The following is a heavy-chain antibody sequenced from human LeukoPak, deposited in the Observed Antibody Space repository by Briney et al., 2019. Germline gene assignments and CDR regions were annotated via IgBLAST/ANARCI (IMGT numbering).Heavy chain of an antibody. J-gene: IGHJ4*02. CDR3: ARVRGSSGYYQDLGY. CDR1: GYTFTSYY. CDR2: INPSGGST. D-gene: IGHD3-22*01. V-gene: IGHV1-46*01. Sequence: GASVKVSCKASGYTFTSYYMHWVRQAPGQGLEWMGIINPSGGSTSYAQKFQGRVTMTRDTSTSTVYMELSSLRSEDTAVYYCARVRGSSGYYQDLGYWGQGTLVTVSS.